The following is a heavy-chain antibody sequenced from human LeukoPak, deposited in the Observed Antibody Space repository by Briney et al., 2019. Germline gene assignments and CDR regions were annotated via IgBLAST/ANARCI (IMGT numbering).Heavy chain of an antibody. V-gene: IGHV3-7*01. CDR2: IKEDGSRE. Sequence: GGSLRLSCAASGFTFSAYWMTWIRQAPGKGLEWVANIKEDGSREYYVDSVKGRFTISRDNAKNSLYLQMDSLTAEDTAVYYCARDSPGYGAYVSWGQGTLVSVSS. J-gene: IGHJ1*01. CDR1: GFTFSAYW. CDR3: ARDSPGYGAYVS. D-gene: IGHD5-12*01.